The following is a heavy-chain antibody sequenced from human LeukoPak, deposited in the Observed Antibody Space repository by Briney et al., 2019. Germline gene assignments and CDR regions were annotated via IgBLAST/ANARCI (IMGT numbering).Heavy chain of an antibody. CDR3: ASGRLLRYFDWLLYGDYFDY. D-gene: IGHD3-9*01. J-gene: IGHJ4*02. CDR1: GGTFSSYA. Sequence: ASATVSCKASGGTFSSYAISWVRQAPGQGLEWMGGIIPIFGTANYAQTFQGRVTINADESRSTAYMELSSLRSEDTAVYYCASGRLLRYFDWLLYGDYFDYWGQGTLVTVSS. V-gene: IGHV1-69*13. CDR2: IIPIFGTA.